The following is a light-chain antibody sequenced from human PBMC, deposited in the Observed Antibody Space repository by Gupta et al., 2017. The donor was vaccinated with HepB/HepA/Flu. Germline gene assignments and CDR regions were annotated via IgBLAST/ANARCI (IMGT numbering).Light chain of an antibody. J-gene: IGLJ1*01. CDR3: AAWDNSLSAYV. CDR2: NDY. CDR1: SSNVGRDN. Sequence: QPVLTQPPSASVTPGQRVTISCSGSSSNVGRDNVYWYQQLPGTAPKLLIYNDYQRPSGVPDRFSGSKSDTSASLAISGLRSEEEADYYCAAWDNSLSAYVFGTGTWVTVL. V-gene: IGLV1-47*02.